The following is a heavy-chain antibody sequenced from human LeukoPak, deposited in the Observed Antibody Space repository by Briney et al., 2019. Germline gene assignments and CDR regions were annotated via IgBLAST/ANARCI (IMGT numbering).Heavy chain of an antibody. CDR2: IHHSGST. CDR1: GDSISTNNW. CDR3: ARAPLSGTYHTDAFDI. J-gene: IGHJ3*02. Sequence: SETLSLTCAVSGDSISTNNWWTWFRQPPGKGLEWIGEIHHSGSTDYNPSLKSRVTISPDKSKNQFSLTLTSVTAADTAVYFCARAPLSGTYHTDAFDIWGQGTMVTVSS. D-gene: IGHD1-26*01. V-gene: IGHV4-4*02.